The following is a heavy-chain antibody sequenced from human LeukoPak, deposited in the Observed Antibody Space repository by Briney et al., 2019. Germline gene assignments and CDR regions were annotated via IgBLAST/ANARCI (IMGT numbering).Heavy chain of an antibody. D-gene: IGHD3-3*01. J-gene: IGHJ3*02. V-gene: IGHV3-23*01. Sequence: PGGSLRLSCAASGFTFSSYAMSWVRQAPGKGLEWVSAISGSGGSTYYADSVEGRFTISRDNSKNTLYLQMNSLRAEDTAVYYCAKAENYDFWSGYLQVAFDIWGQGTMVTVSS. CDR3: AKAENYDFWSGYLQVAFDI. CDR1: GFTFSSYA. CDR2: ISGSGGST.